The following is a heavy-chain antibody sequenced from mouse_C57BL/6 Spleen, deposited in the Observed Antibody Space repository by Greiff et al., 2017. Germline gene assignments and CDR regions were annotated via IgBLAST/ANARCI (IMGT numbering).Heavy chain of an antibody. Sequence: QVQLQQPGAELVRPGSSVKLSCKASGYTFTSYWLHWVKQRPIQGLEWIGNIDPSDSETHYNQKFKDKATLTVDKTSSTAYMQLSSLTSEDSAVYYCARGVTTVVPFAYWGQGTLVTVSA. D-gene: IGHD1-1*01. CDR2: IDPSDSET. CDR1: GYTFTSYW. V-gene: IGHV1-52*01. J-gene: IGHJ3*01. CDR3: ARGVTTVVPFAY.